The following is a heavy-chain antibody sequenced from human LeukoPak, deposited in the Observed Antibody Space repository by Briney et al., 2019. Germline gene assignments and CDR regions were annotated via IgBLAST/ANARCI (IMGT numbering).Heavy chain of an antibody. J-gene: IGHJ6*03. CDR1: GFTFSSYS. CDR2: ISSSSYI. D-gene: IGHD2-8*01. Sequence: GGSLRLSCAASGFTFSSYSMNWVRQAPGKGLEWVSSISSSSYIYYADSVKGRFTISRDNSKNTLYLQMNSLRAEDTAVYYCAKDGVRLISYYYYMDVWGKGTTVTVSS. V-gene: IGHV3-21*04. CDR3: AKDGVRLISYYYYMDV.